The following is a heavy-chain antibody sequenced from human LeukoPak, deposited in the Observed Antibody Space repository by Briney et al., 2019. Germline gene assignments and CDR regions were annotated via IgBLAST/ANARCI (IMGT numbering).Heavy chain of an antibody. CDR1: GFTFSTYW. Sequence: TGGSLRLSCAASGFTFSTYWMHWVRQAPGKGLVWVSRIESDGTSTSYADSVKGRFTISRDNAKNTLYLQMNSLRAEDTAVYYCARGLYSGSRFDSWGQGTLVTVSS. V-gene: IGHV3-74*01. CDR2: IESDGTST. J-gene: IGHJ4*02. CDR3: ARGLYSGSRFDS. D-gene: IGHD1-26*01.